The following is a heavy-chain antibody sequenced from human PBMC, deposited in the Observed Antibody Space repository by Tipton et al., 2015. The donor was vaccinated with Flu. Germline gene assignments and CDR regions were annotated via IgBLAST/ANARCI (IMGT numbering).Heavy chain of an antibody. D-gene: IGHD1-26*01. CDR1: GGSFSGYY. CDR3: ARGSWEVRFDP. J-gene: IGHJ5*02. CDR2: INQSGRP. V-gene: IGHV4-34*01. Sequence: TLSLTCAVYGGSFSGYYWSWIRQSPGKGLEWIAEINQSGRPNYNPSLKNRVTISVDTSKNQFSLSLTSVTAADTAMYYCARGSWEVRFDPWGQGTLVTVSS.